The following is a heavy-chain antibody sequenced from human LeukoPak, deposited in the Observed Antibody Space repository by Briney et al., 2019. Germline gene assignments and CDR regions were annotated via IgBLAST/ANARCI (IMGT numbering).Heavy chain of an antibody. Sequence: SETLSLTCTVSGGSISSYYWSWIRQPPGKGLKWIGYIYYSGSTNYNPSLKSRVTISVDTSKNQFSLKLSSVTAADTAVYYCARRSGSYFDYWGQGTLVTVSS. CDR1: GGSISSYY. J-gene: IGHJ4*02. D-gene: IGHD1-26*01. CDR3: ARRSGSYFDY. CDR2: IYYSGST. V-gene: IGHV4-59*01.